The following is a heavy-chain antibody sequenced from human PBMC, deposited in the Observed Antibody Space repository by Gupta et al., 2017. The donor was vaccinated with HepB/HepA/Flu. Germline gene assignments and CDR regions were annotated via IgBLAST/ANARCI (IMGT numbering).Heavy chain of an antibody. CDR2: IRYDGSAS. Sequence: EVQVVESGGGLVQPGGSLRLSCATSGFNFSRSWMSWVRQAPGKGLEWGANIRYDGSASYYVASVKGRFTISRDNAKNSLYVEMNSLRKEDTALYYCATWGSGYWGQGTQVIVSS. J-gene: IGHJ4*02. V-gene: IGHV3-7*01. CDR3: ATWGSGY. CDR1: GFNFSRSW. D-gene: IGHD3-16*01.